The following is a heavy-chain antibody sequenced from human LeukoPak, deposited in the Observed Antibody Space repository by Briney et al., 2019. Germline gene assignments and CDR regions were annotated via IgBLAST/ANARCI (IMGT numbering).Heavy chain of an antibody. CDR3: ARASIAARPDY. V-gene: IGHV1-69*05. CDR1: GGTFSSYA. CDR2: IIPIFGTA. Sequence: ASVKVSCKASGGTFSSYAISWVRQAPGQGLEWMGGIIPIFGTADYAQKFQGRVTMTTDTSTSTAYMELRSLRSDDTAVYYCARASIAARPDYWGQGTLVTVSS. J-gene: IGHJ4*02. D-gene: IGHD6-6*01.